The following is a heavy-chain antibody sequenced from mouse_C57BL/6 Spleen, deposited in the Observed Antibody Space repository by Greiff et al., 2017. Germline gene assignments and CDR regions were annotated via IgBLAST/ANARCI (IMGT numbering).Heavy chain of an antibody. Sequence: QVQLKQPGAELVKPGASVKLSCKASGYTFTSYWMHWVKQRPGQGLEWIGMIHPNSGSTNYNEKFKSKATLTVDKSSSTAYMQLSSLTSEDSAVYYCARGFLYDGYSWFAYWGQGTLVTVSA. CDR2: IHPNSGST. V-gene: IGHV1-64*01. CDR3: ARGFLYDGYSWFAY. CDR1: GYTFTSYW. J-gene: IGHJ3*01. D-gene: IGHD2-3*01.